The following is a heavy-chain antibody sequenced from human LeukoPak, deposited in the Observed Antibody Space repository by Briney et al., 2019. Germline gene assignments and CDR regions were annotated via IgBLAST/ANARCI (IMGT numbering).Heavy chain of an antibody. J-gene: IGHJ5*02. CDR2: IRYDGSNK. CDR1: GFTFSSYG. CDR3: AKDRMGDIVVVPAAIRFDP. Sequence: GGSLRLXCAASGFTFSSYGMHWVRRAPGKGLEWVAFIRYDGSNKYYADSVKGRFTISRDNSKNTLYLQMNSLRAEDTAVYYCAKDRMGDIVVVPAAIRFDPWGQGTLVTVSS. D-gene: IGHD2-2*01. V-gene: IGHV3-30*02.